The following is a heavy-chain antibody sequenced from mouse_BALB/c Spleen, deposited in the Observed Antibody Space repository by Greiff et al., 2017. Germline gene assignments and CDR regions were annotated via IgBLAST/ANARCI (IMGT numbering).Heavy chain of an antibody. D-gene: IGHD5-5*01. V-gene: IGHV3-8*02. J-gene: IGHJ3*01. CDR2: ISYSGST. Sequence: EVKVVESGPSLVKPSQTLSLTCSVTGDSITSGYWNWIRKFPGNKLEYMGYISYSGSTYYNPSLKSRISITRDTSKNQYYLQLNSVTTEDTATYYCASHYHSWFAYWGQGTLVTVSA. CDR1: GDSITSGY. CDR3: ASHYHSWFAY.